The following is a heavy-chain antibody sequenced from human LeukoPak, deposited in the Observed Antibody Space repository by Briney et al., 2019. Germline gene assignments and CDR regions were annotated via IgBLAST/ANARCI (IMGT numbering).Heavy chain of an antibody. D-gene: IGHD1-26*01. V-gene: IGHV3-66*01. CDR2: IYSGGST. J-gene: IGHJ4*02. CDR3: ARERDYSGTYYPFDY. Sequence: PGGSPRLSCAASGFTVSSNYMSWVRQAPGKGLEWVSVIYSGGSTYYADSVKGRFTISRDNSKNTLYLQMNSLRAEDTAVYYCARERDYSGTYYPFDYWGQGTLVTVSS. CDR1: GFTVSSNY.